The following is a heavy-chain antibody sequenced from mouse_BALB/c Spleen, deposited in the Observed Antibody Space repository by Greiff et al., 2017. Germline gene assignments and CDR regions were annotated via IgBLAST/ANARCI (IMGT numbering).Heavy chain of an antibody. CDR2: IYPGDGDT. Sequence: QVQLQQSGAELVRPGSSVKISCKASGYAFSSYWMNWVKQRPGQGIEWIGQIYPGDGDTNYNGKFKGKATLTADKSSSTAYMQLSSLTSEDSAVYFCERSAYDYYFDYWGQGTTLTVSS. CDR3: ERSAYDYYFDY. V-gene: IGHV1-80*01. J-gene: IGHJ2*01. CDR1: GYAFSSYW. D-gene: IGHD2-4*01.